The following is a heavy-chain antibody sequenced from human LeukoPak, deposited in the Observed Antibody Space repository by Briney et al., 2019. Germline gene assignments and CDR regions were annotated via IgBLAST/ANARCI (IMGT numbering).Heavy chain of an antibody. CDR3: ARAGTCSSTSCDGGIEY. CDR1: GFAFSSYN. J-gene: IGHJ1*01. D-gene: IGHD2-2*01. CDR2: ISTTSTYI. V-gene: IGHV3-21*06. Sequence: PGGSLRLSCAASGFAFSSYNMKWVRQAPGKGLEWVSFISTTSTYIYYADSVKGRFTVARDNSKNLLYLQMASLRVEDTAVYYCARAGTCSSTSCDGGIEYWGQGTLVTVSS.